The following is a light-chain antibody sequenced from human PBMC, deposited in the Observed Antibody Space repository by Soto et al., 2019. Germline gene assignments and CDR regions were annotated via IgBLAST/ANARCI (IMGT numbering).Light chain of an antibody. V-gene: IGLV2-18*02. CDR2: ENN. CDR3: SSYTTTNTYV. Sequence: QSALTQPPSVSGSPGQSVTISCTGTSSDIGTYDRVSWYQQPPGTAPKLMLYENNNRPSGVPDRFSGSKSGTTASLTISGLQAEDETDYYCSSYTTTNTYVFGTGTKLTV. J-gene: IGLJ1*01. CDR1: SSDIGTYDR.